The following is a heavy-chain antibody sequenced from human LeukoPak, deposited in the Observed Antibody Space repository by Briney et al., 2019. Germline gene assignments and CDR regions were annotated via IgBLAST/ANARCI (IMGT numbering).Heavy chain of an antibody. J-gene: IGHJ6*02. CDR2: IIAGSGNT. V-gene: IGHV1-3*01. Sequence: ASVKVSCKASGYTFTSYVMHWVRQAPGQRLEWMGWIIAGSGNTKYSQKFQDRVSLTRDTSASTAYMELSSLRSEDTALYYCARDPRTGSFRGGDYYYSYGMDVWGQGTTVTVSS. D-gene: IGHD1-26*01. CDR1: GYTFTSYV. CDR3: ARDPRTGSFRGGDYYYSYGMDV.